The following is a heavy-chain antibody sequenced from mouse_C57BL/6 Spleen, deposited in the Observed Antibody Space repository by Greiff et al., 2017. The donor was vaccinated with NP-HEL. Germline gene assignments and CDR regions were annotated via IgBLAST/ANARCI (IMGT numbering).Heavy chain of an antibody. D-gene: IGHD1-1*01. Sequence: QVQLQQPGTELVKPGASVKLSCKASGYTFTSYWMHWVKQRPGQGLEWIGNINPSNGGTNYNEKFKSKATLTVDKSSSTAYMQHSSLTTEDSAVYYCARFDYGTSFDYWGQGTTLTVAS. CDR1: GYTFTSYW. CDR2: INPSNGGT. V-gene: IGHV1-53*01. J-gene: IGHJ2*01. CDR3: ARFDYGTSFDY.